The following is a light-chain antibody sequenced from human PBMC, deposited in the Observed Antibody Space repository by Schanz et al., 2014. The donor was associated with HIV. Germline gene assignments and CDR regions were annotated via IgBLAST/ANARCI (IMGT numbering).Light chain of an antibody. CDR3: SSFRSNTTWV. Sequence: QSVLTQPASVSGSPGQSITISCTGTSSDVGGYDFVSWFQQYPGKAPKLMIYDVAKRPSGISNRFSGSKSGNTASLTIFGLQADDEADYYCSSFRSNTTWVFGGGTKVTVL. CDR2: DVA. V-gene: IGLV2-14*01. J-gene: IGLJ3*02. CDR1: SSDVGGYDF.